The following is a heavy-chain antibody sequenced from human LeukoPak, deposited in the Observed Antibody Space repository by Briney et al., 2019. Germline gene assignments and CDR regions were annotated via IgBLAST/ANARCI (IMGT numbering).Heavy chain of an antibody. V-gene: IGHV3-11*04. D-gene: IGHD6-19*01. J-gene: IGHJ4*02. CDR3: ARDAPSGWYVDY. Sequence: PGGSLRLSCAASGFTFSDYYMSWIRQAPGKGLEWVSYISSSGSTIYYADSVKGRFTISRDNAKNSLYLQLNSLRAEDTAVYYCARDAPSGWYVDYWGQGTLVTVSS. CDR2: ISSSGSTI. CDR1: GFTFSDYY.